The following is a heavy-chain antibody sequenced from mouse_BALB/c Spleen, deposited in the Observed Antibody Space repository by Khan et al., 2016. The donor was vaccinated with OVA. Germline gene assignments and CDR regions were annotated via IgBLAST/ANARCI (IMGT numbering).Heavy chain of an antibody. CDR3: TRRPGYFDV. Sequence: EVHLVESGGGLVKPGGSLKLSCTASGFAFSSYDMSWVRQTPEKRLEWVAYISSGGDSTYSPDTVKGRFTISRDNANNTLYLQMNSLKSEDTAIYYCTRRPGYFDVWGAGTTVTVSS. V-gene: IGHV5-12-1*01. CDR1: GFAFSSYD. J-gene: IGHJ1*01. CDR2: ISSGGDST.